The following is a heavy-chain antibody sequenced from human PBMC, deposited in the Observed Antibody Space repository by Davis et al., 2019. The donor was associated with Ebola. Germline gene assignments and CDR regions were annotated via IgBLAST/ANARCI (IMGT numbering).Heavy chain of an antibody. D-gene: IGHD5-12*01. CDR1: GYTFTSYY. J-gene: IGHJ4*02. V-gene: IGHV1-46*01. CDR2: INPSGGST. CDR3: ARASGYSSIRSGFDY. Sequence: ASVKVSCKASGYTFTSYYMHWVRQAPGQGLEWMGIINPSGGSTSYAQKFQGRVTMTRDTSTSTVYMELNSLRAEDTAVYYCARASGYSSIRSGFDYWGQGTLVTVSS.